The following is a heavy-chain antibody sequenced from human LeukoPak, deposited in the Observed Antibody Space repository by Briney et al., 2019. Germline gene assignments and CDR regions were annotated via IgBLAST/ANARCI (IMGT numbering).Heavy chain of an antibody. Sequence: PSDTLSLTCTVSGGSISSSSYYWGWSRQPPGKGLEWIGSIYYSGSTYYNPSLKSRVTISVDTSKNQFSLKLSSVTAADTAVYYCARQAPTSSSWYVAAQRGRYYFDYWGQGTLVTVSS. CDR1: GGSISSSSYY. D-gene: IGHD6-13*01. CDR2: IYYSGST. CDR3: ARQAPTSSSWYVAAQRGRYYFDY. V-gene: IGHV4-39*01. J-gene: IGHJ4*02.